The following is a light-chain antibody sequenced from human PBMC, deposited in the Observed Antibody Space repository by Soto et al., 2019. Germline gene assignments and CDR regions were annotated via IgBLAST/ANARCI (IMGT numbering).Light chain of an antibody. CDR2: TVT. CDR3: RSYTTITGV. Sequence: QSALTQPASVSGSLGQSITISCTGTSSDVGANNYVSWYQHHPGKAPKLIIYTVTTRPSGVSSRFSGSKSGNTSSLTISGLQAEDEADYYCRSYTTITGVFGGGTKLTVL. V-gene: IGLV2-14*01. J-gene: IGLJ3*02. CDR1: SSDVGANNY.